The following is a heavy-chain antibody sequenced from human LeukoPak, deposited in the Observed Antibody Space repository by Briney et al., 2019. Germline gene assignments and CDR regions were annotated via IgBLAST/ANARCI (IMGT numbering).Heavy chain of an antibody. Sequence: SGGSLRLSCAAPGFTFSTYGMHWVRQAPGKGLEWVAFIRYDGSNKYYADSVQGRFTISRDNSRNTLHLQMNSLRAEDTAVYYCAKDRRIAVAGTSGFDYWGQGTLVTVSS. V-gene: IGHV3-30*02. CDR3: AKDRRIAVAGTSGFDY. J-gene: IGHJ4*02. D-gene: IGHD6-19*01. CDR2: IRYDGSNK. CDR1: GFTFSTYG.